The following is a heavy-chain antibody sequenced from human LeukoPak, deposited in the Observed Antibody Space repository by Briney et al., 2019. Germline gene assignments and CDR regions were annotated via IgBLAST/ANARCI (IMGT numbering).Heavy chain of an antibody. V-gene: IGHV3-66*01. Sequence: GGSLRLSCAASRFTVSSDYMSWVRQAPGRGLEWVSVIYSGGNTYYADSVKGRFTISRDNSKNTLYLQMNSLRAEDTAVYYCARDLASWGFGEASRSAMTSVWGQGTLVTVSS. D-gene: IGHD3-10*01. CDR2: IYSGGNT. J-gene: IGHJ4*02. CDR1: RFTVSSDY. CDR3: ARDLASWGFGEASRSAMTSV.